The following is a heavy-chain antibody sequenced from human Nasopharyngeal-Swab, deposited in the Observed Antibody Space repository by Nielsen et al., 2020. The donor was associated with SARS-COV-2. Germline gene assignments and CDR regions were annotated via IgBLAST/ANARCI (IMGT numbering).Heavy chain of an antibody. CDR3: ARDPDVDIVATDAFDI. V-gene: IGHV3-30-3*01. CDR1: GFTFSSYA. Sequence: GESLKISCSASGFTFSSYAMHWVRQAPGKGLEWVAVIPYDGSNKYYADSVKGRFTISRDNSKNTLYLQMNSLRAEDTAVYYCARDPDVDIVATDAFDIWGQGTMVTVSS. CDR2: IPYDGSNK. J-gene: IGHJ3*02. D-gene: IGHD5-12*01.